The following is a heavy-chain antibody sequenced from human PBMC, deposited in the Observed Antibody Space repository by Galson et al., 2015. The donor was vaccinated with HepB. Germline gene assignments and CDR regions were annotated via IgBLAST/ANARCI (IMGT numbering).Heavy chain of an antibody. J-gene: IGHJ3*02. CDR3: ARSDYDILTGPNDAFDI. Sequence: SLRLSCAASGFTFSSYSMNWVRQAPGKGLEWVSYISSSSSTIYYADSVKGRFTISRDNAKNSLYLQMNSLRDEDTAVYYCARSDYDILTGPNDAFDIWGQGTMVTVSS. V-gene: IGHV3-48*02. CDR1: GFTFSSYS. D-gene: IGHD3-9*01. CDR2: ISSSSSTI.